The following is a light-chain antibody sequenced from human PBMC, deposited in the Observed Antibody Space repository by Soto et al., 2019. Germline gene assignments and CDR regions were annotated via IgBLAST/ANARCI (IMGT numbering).Light chain of an antibody. CDR2: GAS. CDR3: QQYGSSLFT. CDR1: QSVRSSN. J-gene: IGKJ3*01. Sequence: EIVLTQSPGTLSLSPGERATLSCRASQSVRSSNLAWYQQKPGQAPRLLIYGASSRATGIPDRFSGSGSGTDFTLTISRPEPEDFAVYYCQQYGSSLFTFGPGTKVDIK. V-gene: IGKV3-20*01.